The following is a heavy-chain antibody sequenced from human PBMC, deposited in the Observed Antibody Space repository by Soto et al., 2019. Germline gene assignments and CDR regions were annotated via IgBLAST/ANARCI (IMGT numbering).Heavy chain of an antibody. Sequence: SETLSLTCAVSGGYISGGYYSWSWIRQPPGKGLEWIGFIYNSGSTYYNSGSTYYSPSLKSRVTISGDTSKSQFSLKLSSVTAADTAVYYCARHTRNQFDPWGQGTLVTVSS. CDR3: ARHTRNQFDP. CDR2: IYN. J-gene: IGHJ5*02. CDR1: GGYISGGYYS. V-gene: IGHV4-30-2*03.